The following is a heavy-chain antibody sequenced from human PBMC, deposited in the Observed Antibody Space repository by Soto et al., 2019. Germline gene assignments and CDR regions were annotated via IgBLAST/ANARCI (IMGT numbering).Heavy chain of an antibody. J-gene: IGHJ6*03. Sequence: VQLVQSGAEVKKPGASVKVSCKTSGDSFNDYYIHWVRQAPGQGLEWMGWINPNGGVTKYAQKFQGRVNVTRDTSIRTVYMELSSLRSDDTAVYYCARESGGATATLDYYYFYRDVWGKGTTVTVSS. CDR1: GDSFNDYY. V-gene: IGHV1-2*02. CDR3: ARESGGATATLDYYYFYRDV. CDR2: INPNGGVT. D-gene: IGHD5-12*01.